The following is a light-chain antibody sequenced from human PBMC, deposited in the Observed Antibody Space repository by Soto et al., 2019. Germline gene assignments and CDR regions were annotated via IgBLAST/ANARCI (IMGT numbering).Light chain of an antibody. Sequence: DIQMTQSPSTLSASVGDRVTITCRASQSIGSWLAWYQQKPGKAPKLLIYDASSLESGVPSRFSGSGSGTEFTLTISSLQPDDFATYYCQQYNSYSPWTFCQGTKVEIK. CDR1: QSIGSW. CDR2: DAS. J-gene: IGKJ1*01. CDR3: QQYNSYSPWT. V-gene: IGKV1-5*01.